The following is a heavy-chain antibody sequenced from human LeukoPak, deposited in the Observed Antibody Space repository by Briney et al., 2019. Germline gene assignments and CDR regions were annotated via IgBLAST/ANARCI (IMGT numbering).Heavy chain of an antibody. D-gene: IGHD1-26*01. CDR2: ISTNSSTI. J-gene: IGHJ4*02. CDR1: RFTFSSYG. Sequence: GGSLRLSCADSRFTFSSYGMNWVRQAPGKGLQWVSYISTNSSTIYYADSVKGRFTISRDNAESSLYLQMNSLRPEDTAVYYCARGSGSRIDFWGQGTLVTVSS. CDR3: ARGSGSRIDF. V-gene: IGHV3-48*04.